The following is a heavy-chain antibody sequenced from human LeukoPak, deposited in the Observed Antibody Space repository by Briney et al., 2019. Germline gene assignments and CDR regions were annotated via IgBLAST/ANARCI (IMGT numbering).Heavy chain of an antibody. Sequence: SETLSPTCTVSGGSISSYYWSWIRQPPGKGLEWIGYIYYSGSTNYNPSLKSRVTISVDTSKNQFSLKLSSVTAADTAVYYCARASLDYDSSGYQFDYWGQGTLVTVSS. V-gene: IGHV4-59*01. CDR1: GGSISSYY. J-gene: IGHJ4*02. D-gene: IGHD3-22*01. CDR2: IYYSGST. CDR3: ARASLDYDSSGYQFDY.